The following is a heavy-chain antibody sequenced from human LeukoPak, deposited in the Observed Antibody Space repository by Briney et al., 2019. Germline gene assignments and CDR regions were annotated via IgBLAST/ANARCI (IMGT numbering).Heavy chain of an antibody. CDR3: ATHPGDVDS. D-gene: IGHD7-27*01. V-gene: IGHV3-23*01. CDR1: GXTFSSYA. Sequence: GGSLRLSCAASGXTFSSYAMSWVRQSPGKGLEWVSDISGSGGSTSYADSVKGRVTISRDNSKNTLYLQMNSLRAEDTAVYYCATHPGDVDSWGQGTLVTVSS. CDR2: ISGSGGST. J-gene: IGHJ5*01.